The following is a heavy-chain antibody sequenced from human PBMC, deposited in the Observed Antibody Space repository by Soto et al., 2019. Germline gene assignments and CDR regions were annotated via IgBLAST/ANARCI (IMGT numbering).Heavy chain of an antibody. D-gene: IGHD2-2*01. V-gene: IGHV4-34*01. J-gene: IGHJ5*02. CDR2: VNHSGTT. Sequence: QVQLQQWGAGLLKPSETLSLTCAFYGGSFSGYYWTWIRQSPEKGLEWIGEVNHSGTTYYNPSLKTRVTISVHTPKNQFSLKMSSVTAAHTAVYYCARGIGYCSSINCYSSLRLRFDPWGQGTLVTVSS. CDR1: GGSFSGYY. CDR3: ARGIGYCSSINCYSSLRLRFDP.